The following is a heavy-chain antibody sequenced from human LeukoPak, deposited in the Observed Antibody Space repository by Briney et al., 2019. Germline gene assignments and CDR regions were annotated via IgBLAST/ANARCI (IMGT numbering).Heavy chain of an antibody. D-gene: IGHD5/OR15-5a*01. Sequence: ASVKVSCKASGGTFSSYAISWVRQAPGQGLEWMGGIIPIFGTANYAQKFQGRVTITADESTSTAYMELSSLRSEDTAVYYCARAPFQIVSSPYYYGMDVWGQGTTVIVSS. CDR3: ARAPFQIVSSPYYYGMDV. J-gene: IGHJ6*02. CDR2: IIPIFGTA. CDR1: GGTFSSYA. V-gene: IGHV1-69*13.